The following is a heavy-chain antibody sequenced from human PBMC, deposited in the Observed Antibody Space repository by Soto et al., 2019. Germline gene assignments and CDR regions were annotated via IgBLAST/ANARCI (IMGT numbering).Heavy chain of an antibody. V-gene: IGHV3-9*01. CDR1: GFTFDDYA. J-gene: IGHJ5*02. Sequence: EVQLVESGGGLVQPGRSLRLSCAASGFTFDDYAMHWVRQAPGKGLEWVSGISWNSGSIGYADSVKGRFTISRDNAKNSLYLQMNSLRAEDTALYYCAKDGYSQTKVGWFDPWGQGTLVTVSS. D-gene: IGHD5-18*01. CDR3: AKDGYSQTKVGWFDP. CDR2: ISWNSGSI.